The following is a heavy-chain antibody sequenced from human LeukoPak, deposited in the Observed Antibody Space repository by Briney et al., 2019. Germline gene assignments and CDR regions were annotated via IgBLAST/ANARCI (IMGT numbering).Heavy chain of an antibody. Sequence: ASVKVSCKASGYTFTGQFMHWVRQAPGQGLEWMGWINPKSGGTNYAQKFQGRVTMTRDTSISTAYMELSRLRSDDTAVYYCARDTLWFGEFSYGMDVWGQGTTVTVSS. V-gene: IGHV1-2*02. CDR3: ARDTLWFGEFSYGMDV. CDR2: INPKSGGT. D-gene: IGHD3-10*01. J-gene: IGHJ6*02. CDR1: GYTFTGQF.